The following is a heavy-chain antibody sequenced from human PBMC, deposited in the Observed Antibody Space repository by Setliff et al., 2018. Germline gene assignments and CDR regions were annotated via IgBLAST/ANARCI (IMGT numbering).Heavy chain of an antibody. CDR1: GYTFSDYG. CDR2: ISAHTGNT. V-gene: IGHV1-18*01. J-gene: IGHJ4*02. CDR3: SRLVRFCIRTSCQRLSGGDF. D-gene: IGHD2-2*01. Sequence: ASVKVSCKTSGYTFSDYGIAWVRQAPGQGLEWMGWISAHTGNTFYSPKFHGRLTLTIDTSTRTAYMQLRSLDSDDTAVYYCSRLVRFCIRTSCQRLSGGDFWGQGTLVTAPQ.